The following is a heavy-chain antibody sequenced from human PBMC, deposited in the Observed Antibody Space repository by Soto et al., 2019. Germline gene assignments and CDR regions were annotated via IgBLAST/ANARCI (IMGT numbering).Heavy chain of an antibody. Sequence: SVKVSCKASGGTFSSYAISWVRQAPGQGLEWMGGIIPIFGTANYAQKFQGRVTITADESTSTAYMELSSLRSEDTAVYYCARGEYSSSSSTVYYFDYWGQGPLVTVSS. CDR3: ARGEYSSSSSTVYYFDY. V-gene: IGHV1-69*13. CDR1: GGTFSSYA. D-gene: IGHD6-6*01. CDR2: IIPIFGTA. J-gene: IGHJ4*02.